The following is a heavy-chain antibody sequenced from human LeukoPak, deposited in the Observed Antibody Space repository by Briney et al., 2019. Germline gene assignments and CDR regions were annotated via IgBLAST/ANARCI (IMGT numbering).Heavy chain of an antibody. V-gene: IGHV3-73*01. D-gene: IGHD6-19*01. CDR1: GFTFSGSA. Sequence: GGSLRLSCAASGFTFSGSAMHWVRQASGKGLEWVGRIRSKANSYATAYAASVKGRFTISRDDSKNTAYLQMNSLKTEDTAVYYCTTKGNSSGLRYWGQGTLVTVSS. J-gene: IGHJ4*02. CDR3: TTKGNSSGLRY. CDR2: IRSKANSYAT.